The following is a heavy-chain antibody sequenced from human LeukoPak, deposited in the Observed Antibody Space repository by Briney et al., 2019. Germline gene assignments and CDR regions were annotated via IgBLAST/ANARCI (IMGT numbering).Heavy chain of an antibody. Sequence: NTGGSLRLSCAASGFTFSSYSMNWVRQAPGKGLEWVSSINSSSSYIYYADSVKGRFTISRDNAKNSLYLQMNSLRAEDTAVYYCARDSIITIFGVVIRLDYWGQGTLVTVSS. CDR3: ARDSIITIFGVVIRLDY. CDR2: INSSSSYI. J-gene: IGHJ4*02. CDR1: GFTFSSYS. V-gene: IGHV3-21*01. D-gene: IGHD3-3*01.